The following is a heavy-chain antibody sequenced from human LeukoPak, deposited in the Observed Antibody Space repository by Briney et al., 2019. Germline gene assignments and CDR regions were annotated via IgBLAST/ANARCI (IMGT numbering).Heavy chain of an antibody. Sequence: PGRSLRLSCAASGFTFEDYAMHWVRQAPGKGLEWVSGISWNSGSIGYADSVKGRFTISRDNAKNSLYLQMNSLRAEDAAVYYCATRGNSPVYFDWLFPYFDYWGQGTLVTVSS. CDR3: ATRGNSPVYFDWLFPYFDY. V-gene: IGHV3-9*01. D-gene: IGHD3-9*01. J-gene: IGHJ4*02. CDR1: GFTFEDYA. CDR2: ISWNSGSI.